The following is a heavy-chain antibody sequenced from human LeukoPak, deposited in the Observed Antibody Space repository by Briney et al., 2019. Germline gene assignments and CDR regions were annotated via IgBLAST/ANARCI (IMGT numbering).Heavy chain of an antibody. Sequence: GGSLRLSCAASGFTFSPYTMNWVRQAPGKGLEWVSYIGSSSTIYYSDSVKGRFTISRDNAKNSLYLQMNSLRAEDTAVYYCARDAYTSSYVDYWGQGTLVTVSS. V-gene: IGHV3-48*01. D-gene: IGHD6-13*01. J-gene: IGHJ4*02. CDR2: IGSSSTI. CDR3: ARDAYTSSYVDY. CDR1: GFTFSPYT.